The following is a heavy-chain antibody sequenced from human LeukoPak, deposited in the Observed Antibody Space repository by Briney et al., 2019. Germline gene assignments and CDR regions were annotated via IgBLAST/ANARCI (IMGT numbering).Heavy chain of an antibody. V-gene: IGHV3-30*18. D-gene: IGHD2-15*01. CDR2: ISYDGSNK. J-gene: IGHJ4*02. CDR3: AKDPCSGGSCYSGY. CDR1: GFTFSSYG. Sequence: GRSLRLSCAASGFTFSSYGMHWVRQAPGKGLEWVAVISYDGSNKYYADSVKGRFTISRDNSKNTLYLQMNSLRAEDTAVYYCAKDPCSGGSCYSGYWGQGTLVTVSP.